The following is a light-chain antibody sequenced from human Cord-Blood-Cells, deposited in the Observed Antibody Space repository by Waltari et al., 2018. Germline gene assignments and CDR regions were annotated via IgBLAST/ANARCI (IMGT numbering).Light chain of an antibody. CDR1: QSVRSSY. CDR3: QQYGSSRSNP. Sequence: DIVLPQSPGTPSSPPAARATLSCRASQSVRSSYLAWYQQKPGQAPRLFIYGASSRDTAIPDRFSGSGSGTDFTLTISRLEAKDFAVYYCQQYGSSRSNPFGQATTLAIK. V-gene: IGKV3-20*01. J-gene: IGKJ2*01. CDR2: GAS.